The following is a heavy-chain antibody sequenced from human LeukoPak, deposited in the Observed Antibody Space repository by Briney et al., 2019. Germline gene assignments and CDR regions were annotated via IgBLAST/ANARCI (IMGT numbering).Heavy chain of an antibody. D-gene: IGHD6-13*01. J-gene: IGHJ6*02. V-gene: IGHV3-23*01. CDR2: ISGSGGST. Sequence: GGSLRLSCAASGFTFSSYAMSWVRQAPGKGLEWVSAISGSGGSTYYADSVKGRFTISRDNSKNTLYLQMNSLRAEDTAVYYCARTYSSSWSRVYYYYYGMDVWGQGTTVTVSS. CDR3: ARTYSSSWSRVYYYYYGMDV. CDR1: GFTFSSYA.